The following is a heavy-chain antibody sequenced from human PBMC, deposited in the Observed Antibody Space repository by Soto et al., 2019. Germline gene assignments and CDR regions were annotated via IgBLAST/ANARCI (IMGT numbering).Heavy chain of an antibody. Sequence: SEALSVTGIVSVDSSNSRSYYWGWIRQPPGKGLEWIGSIYYIGTTYYNSSLKSRITISVDTSRNQFSLRLSSVTAADTAVYYCVRRGAGASDFDFWGQGILVTVSS. V-gene: IGHV4-39*01. D-gene: IGHD1-26*01. J-gene: IGHJ4*02. CDR3: VRRGAGASDFDF. CDR2: IYYIGTT. CDR1: VDSSNSRSYY.